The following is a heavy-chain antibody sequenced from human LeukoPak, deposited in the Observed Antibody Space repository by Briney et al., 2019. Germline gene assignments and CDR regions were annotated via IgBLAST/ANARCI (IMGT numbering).Heavy chain of an antibody. D-gene: IGHD3-22*01. V-gene: IGHV1-18*01. CDR3: ARDRVPYYYDSSGSTFDY. J-gene: IGHJ4*02. CDR2: ISAYNGNT. CDR1: GGTFSSYA. Sequence: ASVKVSCKASGGTFSSYAISWVRQAPGQGLEWMGWISAYNGNTNYAQKLQGRVTMTTDTSTSTAYMELRSLRSDDTAVYYCARDRVPYYYDSSGSTFDYWGQGTLVTVSS.